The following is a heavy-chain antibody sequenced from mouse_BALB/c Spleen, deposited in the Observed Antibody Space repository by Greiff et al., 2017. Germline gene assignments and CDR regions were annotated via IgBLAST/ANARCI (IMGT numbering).Heavy chain of an antibody. J-gene: IGHJ3*01. V-gene: IGHV2-9*02. D-gene: IGHD4-1*01. CDR2: IWAGGRT. CDR3: ARVTGMGRGFAY. Sequence: QVQLQQSGPGLVAPSQSLSITCTVSGFSLTSYGVHWVRQPPGKGLEWLGVIWAGGRTNYNSALMSRLSISKDNSKSQVFLKMNSLQTDDTAMYYCARVTGMGRGFAYWGQGTLVTVSA. CDR1: GFSLTSYG.